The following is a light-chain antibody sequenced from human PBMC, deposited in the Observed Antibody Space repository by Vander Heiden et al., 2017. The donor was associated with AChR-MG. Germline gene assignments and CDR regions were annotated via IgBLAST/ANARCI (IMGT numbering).Light chain of an antibody. Sequence: IVMTQSPEYLAVSLGERATINCKSSQNVFYNSNNKNYLAWYQQKPGQPPKLLIYWASTRESGVPDRFSGSGSGTDFTLTISSLQAEDVALYYCQQYYTTPHTFGPGTKVDIK. J-gene: IGKJ3*01. V-gene: IGKV4-1*01. CDR2: WAS. CDR3: QQYYTTPHT. CDR1: QNVFYNSNNKNY.